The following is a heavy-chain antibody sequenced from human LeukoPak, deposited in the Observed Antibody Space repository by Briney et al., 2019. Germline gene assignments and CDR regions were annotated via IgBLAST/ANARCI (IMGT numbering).Heavy chain of an antibody. CDR2: IYHSGST. V-gene: IGHV4-38-2*02. CDR1: GYSISSGYY. Sequence: SETLSLTCTVSGYSISSGYYWGWIRQPPGKGLEWIGSIYHSGSTYYNPSLKSRVTISVDTSKNQFSLKLSSVTAADTAVYYCSWDFDLWGRGALVTVSS. J-gene: IGHJ2*01. CDR3: SWDFDL.